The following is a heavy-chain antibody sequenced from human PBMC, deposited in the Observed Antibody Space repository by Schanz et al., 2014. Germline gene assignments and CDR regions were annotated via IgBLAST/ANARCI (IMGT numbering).Heavy chain of an antibody. CDR3: ARGRGFYDY. D-gene: IGHD3-10*01. Sequence: QVQLVQSGAEVKKPGASVKVSCKASGYTFTSDSMHWVRQAPGQGLEWMGMINPSGGSTTYAQKFQGRVTVTSDTSTSTVYMELSGLRSEDTAVYYCARGRGFYDYWGQGTLVTVSS. V-gene: IGHV1-46*01. CDR1: GYTFTSDS. CDR2: INPSGGST. J-gene: IGHJ4*02.